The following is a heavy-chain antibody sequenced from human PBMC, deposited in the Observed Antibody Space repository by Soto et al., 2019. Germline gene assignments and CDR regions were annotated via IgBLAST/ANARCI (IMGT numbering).Heavy chain of an antibody. CDR3: AREGVVYQWLVSYFDY. Sequence: ASVKVSCKASGYTFTSYGISWVRQAPGQGLEWMGWISAYNGNTNYAQKLQGRVTMTTDTSTSTAYMELRSLRSDDTAVYYCAREGVVYQWLVSYFDYWGQGTLVTVSS. V-gene: IGHV1-18*01. CDR1: GYTFTSYG. CDR2: ISAYNGNT. J-gene: IGHJ4*02. D-gene: IGHD6-19*01.